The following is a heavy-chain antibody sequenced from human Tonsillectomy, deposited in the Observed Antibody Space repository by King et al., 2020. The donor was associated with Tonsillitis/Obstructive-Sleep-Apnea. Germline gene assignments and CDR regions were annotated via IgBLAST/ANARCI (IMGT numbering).Heavy chain of an antibody. D-gene: IGHD1-26*01. CDR3: ARHTREAHYDYYYYMAV. J-gene: IGHJ6*03. Sequence: QLQESGPGLVKPSETLSLTCTVSGGSVSSSSYYWGWIRQPPGKGLEWIATIYYNGDTYYNPSLKSRVTISIDTSKNQFSLNLSSVTADDTAVYYCARHTREAHYDYYYYMAVWGKGATVTVSS. CDR1: GGSVSSSSYY. CDR2: IYYNGDT. V-gene: IGHV4-39*01.